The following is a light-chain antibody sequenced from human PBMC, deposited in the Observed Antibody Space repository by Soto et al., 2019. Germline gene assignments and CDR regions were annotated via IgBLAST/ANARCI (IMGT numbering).Light chain of an antibody. CDR1: QSVSTTY. CDR3: QHYDNSPPRFT. CDR2: GAS. V-gene: IGKV3-20*01. J-gene: IGKJ3*01. Sequence: EIVLTQSPGTLSLSPGERATLSCRASQSVSTTYLAWYQQKPGQAPRLLLYGASSRATGVPDRFSGSVSATDFALTISRLEPEDFAVYYCQHYDNSPPRFTFGPGTRVDIK.